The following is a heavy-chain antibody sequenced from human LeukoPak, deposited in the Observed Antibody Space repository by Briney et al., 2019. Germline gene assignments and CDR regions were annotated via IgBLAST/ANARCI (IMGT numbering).Heavy chain of an antibody. CDR3: ARGHYDVLAASYKWTPDY. D-gene: IGHD3-9*01. V-gene: IGHV3-21*01. J-gene: IGHJ4*02. CDR2: ITSGGDYI. CDR1: GFTFNTFN. Sequence: GGSLRLSCAASGFTFNTFNMNWVRQAPGKGLEWVSSITSGGDYIYYADSVKGRFTTSRDNAKNSLSLQLNSMRVEDTAVYYCARGHYDVLAASYKWTPDYWGQGTLVTVSS.